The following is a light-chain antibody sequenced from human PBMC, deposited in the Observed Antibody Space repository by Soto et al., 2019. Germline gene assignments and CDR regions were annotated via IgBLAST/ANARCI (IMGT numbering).Light chain of an antibody. CDR1: KSVRSSY. Sequence: ENVLTQSPGPLSLSPVERATLSCRASKSVRSSYLACYQQKPGQAPRLLIYGASSRATGIPDRFSVSGSGTDFNLTISRLEPEDFAVYYWQQYDNSPYTYGQGTKLEIK. J-gene: IGKJ2*01. CDR2: GAS. CDR3: QQYDNSPYT. V-gene: IGKV3-20*01.